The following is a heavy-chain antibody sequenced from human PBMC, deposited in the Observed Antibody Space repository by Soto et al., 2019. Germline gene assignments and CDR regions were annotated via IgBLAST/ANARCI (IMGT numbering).Heavy chain of an antibody. CDR1: GGTFSSYA. J-gene: IGHJ4*02. Sequence: QVQLVQSGAEVKKPGSSVKVSCKASGGTFSSYAISWVRQAPGQGLEWMGGIIPIFGTANYAQKFQGRVTITADDSTSTAYMELSSLRSEDTAVYYCASSPPYYYDSSGYYFDYWGQGPLVTVSS. CDR2: IIPIFGTA. V-gene: IGHV1-69*01. CDR3: ASSPPYYYDSSGYYFDY. D-gene: IGHD3-22*01.